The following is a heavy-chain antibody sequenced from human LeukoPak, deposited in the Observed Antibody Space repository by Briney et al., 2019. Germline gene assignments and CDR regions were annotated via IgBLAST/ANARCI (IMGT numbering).Heavy chain of an antibody. Sequence: SETLSLTCTVSGGSISSYYWSWIRQPPGKGLEWIGYIYYSGSTNYNPPLKSRVTISVDTSKNQFSLKLSSVTAADTAVYYCARFFRADCSGGSCYEDWFDPWGQGTLVTVSS. CDR2: IYYSGST. D-gene: IGHD2-15*01. J-gene: IGHJ5*02. CDR1: GGSISSYY. V-gene: IGHV4-59*08. CDR3: ARFFRADCSGGSCYEDWFDP.